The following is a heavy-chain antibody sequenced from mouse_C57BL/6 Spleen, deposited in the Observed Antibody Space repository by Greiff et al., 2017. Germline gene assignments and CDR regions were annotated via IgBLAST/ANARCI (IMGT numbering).Heavy chain of an antibody. CDR2: INYDGSST. V-gene: IGHV5-16*01. CDR3: AREDGYGYYFDY. Sequence: EVKLVESEGGLVQPGSSMKLSCTASGFTFSDYYMAWVRQVPEKGLEWVANINYDGSSTYYLDSLKSRFIISRDNAKNILYLQMSSLKSEDTATYYCAREDGYGYYFDYWGQGTTLTVSS. D-gene: IGHD2-2*01. CDR1: GFTFSDYY. J-gene: IGHJ2*01.